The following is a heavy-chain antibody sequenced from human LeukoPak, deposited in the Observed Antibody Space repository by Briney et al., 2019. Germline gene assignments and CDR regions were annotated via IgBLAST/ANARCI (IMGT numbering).Heavy chain of an antibody. V-gene: IGHV1-69*04. CDR2: IIPTFDVS. Sequence: SVKVSCKASGDNFSNYVITWVRQAPGQGLEWMGRIIPTFDVSNFAQRFKGRVTITADKSTNTAHLELSSLRSEDTAVYYCARDGEYSSSAPGYWGQGTLVTVSS. CDR3: ARDGEYSSSAPGY. D-gene: IGHD6-6*01. CDR1: GDNFSNYV. J-gene: IGHJ4*02.